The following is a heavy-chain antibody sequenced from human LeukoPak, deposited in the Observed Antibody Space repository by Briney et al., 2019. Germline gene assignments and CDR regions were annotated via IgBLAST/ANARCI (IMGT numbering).Heavy chain of an antibody. J-gene: IGHJ3*02. D-gene: IGHD3-22*01. CDR1: GGSISSSSYY. V-gene: IGHV4-39*01. CDR3: AGPISSGHYYVVIRYAFDI. CDR2: IYYSGST. Sequence: PSETLSLTCTVSGGSISSSSYYWGWIRQPPGKGLEWIGSIYYSGSTNYNPSLKSRVTISVDTSKNQFSLKLSCVTAADTAVYYCAGPISSGHYYVVIRYAFDIWGQGTMVTVSS.